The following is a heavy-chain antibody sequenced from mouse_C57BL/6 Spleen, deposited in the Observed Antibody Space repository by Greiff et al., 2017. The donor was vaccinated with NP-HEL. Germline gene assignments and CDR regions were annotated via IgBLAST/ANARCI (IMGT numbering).Heavy chain of an antibody. CDR1: GYTFTSYW. D-gene: IGHD2-5*01. J-gene: IGHJ3*01. V-gene: IGHV1-61*01. Sequence: QQSCKASGYTFTSYWMDWVKQRPGQGLEWIGNIYPSDSETHYNQKFKDKATLTVDKSSSTAYMQLSSLTSEDSAVYYCASYSNSFAYWGQGTLVTVSA. CDR3: ASYSNSFAY. CDR2: IYPSDSET.